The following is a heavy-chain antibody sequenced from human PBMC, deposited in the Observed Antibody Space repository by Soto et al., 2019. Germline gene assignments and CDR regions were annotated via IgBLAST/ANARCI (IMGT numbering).Heavy chain of an antibody. D-gene: IGHD3-10*01. V-gene: IGHV1-46*01. CDR3: ARDMVRGREDYYYYGMDV. CDR2: INPSGGST. CDR1: GYTFTSYY. Sequence: ASVKVSCKASGYTFTSYYMHWVRQAPGQGLEWMGIINPSGGSTSYAQKFQGRVTMTRDTSTSTVYMELSSLRSEDTAVYYCARDMVRGREDYYYYGMDVWGQGTTVTVSS. J-gene: IGHJ6*02.